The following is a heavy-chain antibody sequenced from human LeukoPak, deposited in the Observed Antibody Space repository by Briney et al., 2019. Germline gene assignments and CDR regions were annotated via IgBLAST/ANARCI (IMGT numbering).Heavy chain of an antibody. Sequence: PSETLSLTCTVSGGSISSSSYYWGWIRQPPGKGLEWIGSIYYSGSTYYNPSLKSRVTISVDTSKNQFSLMLSSVTAADTAVYYCAGVYSGYDYYMDVWGKGTTVTVSS. V-gene: IGHV4-39*01. CDR2: IYYSGST. D-gene: IGHD1-26*01. CDR1: GGSISSSSYY. J-gene: IGHJ6*03. CDR3: AGVYSGYDYYMDV.